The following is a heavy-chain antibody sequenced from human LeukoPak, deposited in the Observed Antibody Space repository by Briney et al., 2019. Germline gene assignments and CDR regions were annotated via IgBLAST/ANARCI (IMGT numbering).Heavy chain of an antibody. Sequence: GGSLRLSCAASGFTFSSYAMSWVREAPGKGLEWVSAISGSGGSTYYADSVKGRFTISRDNSKNTLYLQMNSLRAEDTAVYYCAKVADYYGSGSCDYWGQGTLVTVSS. D-gene: IGHD3-10*01. J-gene: IGHJ4*02. V-gene: IGHV3-23*01. CDR2: ISGSGGST. CDR3: AKVADYYGSGSCDY. CDR1: GFTFSSYA.